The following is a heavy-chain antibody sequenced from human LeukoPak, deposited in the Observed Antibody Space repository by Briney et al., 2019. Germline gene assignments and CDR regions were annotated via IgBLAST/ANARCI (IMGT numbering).Heavy chain of an antibody. Sequence: PSQTLSLTCIVSGGSISSGDYYWSWIRQPPGKGLEWIGYFYYSGSTFYNPSLRSRITVSFDTSNNQFSLKLSSVTAADTAVYYCARVMDSSAYYEDNWGQGTLVTVSS. CDR2: FYYSGST. CDR3: ARVMDSSAYYEDN. D-gene: IGHD3-22*01. CDR1: GGSISSGDYY. V-gene: IGHV4-30-4*01. J-gene: IGHJ4*02.